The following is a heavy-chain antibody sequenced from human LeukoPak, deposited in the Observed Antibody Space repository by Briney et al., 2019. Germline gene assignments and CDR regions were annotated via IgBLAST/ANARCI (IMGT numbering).Heavy chain of an antibody. J-gene: IGHJ3*02. Sequence: SETLSLTCTVSGGSISNYYWSWIRQPAGKGLEWIGRIYTSGSTNYNPSLKSRVTMSVDTSKNQFSLKLSSVTAADTAVYYCARDSKSAWAFDIWGQGTMVTVST. CDR2: IYTSGST. V-gene: IGHV4-4*07. CDR3: ARDSKSAWAFDI. CDR1: GGSISNYY.